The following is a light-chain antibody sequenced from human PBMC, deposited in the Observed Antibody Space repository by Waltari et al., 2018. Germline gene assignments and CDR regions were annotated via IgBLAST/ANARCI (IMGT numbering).Light chain of an antibody. CDR2: DTS. CDR1: QTVRTTY. CDR3: PQYDSSPLT. J-gene: IGKJ4*01. V-gene: IGKV3-20*01. Sequence: EIVLTQSPGTLSLSPGERATLSCRASQTVRTTYLAWYQQKPGQAPTLLIYDTSSRATGMPYRFSCRGSGTDFLHTVSSLDPEECAMDYCPQYDSSPLTFGGGSRV.